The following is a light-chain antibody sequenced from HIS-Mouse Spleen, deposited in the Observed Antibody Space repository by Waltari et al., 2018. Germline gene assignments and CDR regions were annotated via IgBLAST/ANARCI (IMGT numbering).Light chain of an antibody. J-gene: IGLJ2*01. CDR3: NSRDSSGNHLV. V-gene: IGLV3-19*01. CDR2: GKN. Sequence: SSELTQHPAVSVALGQTVRITCQGDSLRSYYASWYQQKPRQAPVLVIYGKNNRPSGIPDRFAGSSSGNTASLTITGAQAEDEADYYCNSRDSSGNHLVFGGGTKLTVL. CDR1: SLRSYY.